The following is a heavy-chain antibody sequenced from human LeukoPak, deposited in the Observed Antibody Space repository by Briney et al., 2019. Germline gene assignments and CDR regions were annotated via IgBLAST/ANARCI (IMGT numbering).Heavy chain of an antibody. J-gene: IGHJ4*02. Sequence: PGGSLRLSCAASGFIFRRYWMHWVRQAPGKGLVWVARIDNDGSGTTYADSVKGRFTISRDNAKDSLYLQMNSLRAEDTAVYYCARDSPYGTAGYWGQGTLVTVSS. CDR1: GFIFRRYW. D-gene: IGHD2-8*02. CDR2: IDNDGSGT. CDR3: ARDSPYGTAGY. V-gene: IGHV3-74*03.